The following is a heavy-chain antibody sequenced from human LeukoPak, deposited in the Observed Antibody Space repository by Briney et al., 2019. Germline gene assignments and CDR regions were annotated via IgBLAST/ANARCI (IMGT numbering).Heavy chain of an antibody. V-gene: IGHV3-23*01. J-gene: IGHJ4*02. CDR1: GFIFSNYA. D-gene: IGHD6-13*01. CDR3: AKGTYSSSWYSHRDY. CDR2: IYGSGGST. Sequence: GGSLRLSCAASGFIFSNYAMSWVRQAPGKGLEWVSGIYGSGGSTYYADSVKGRFTISRDNFKNTLFLQMNSLRAEDTAVYYCAKGTYSSSWYSHRDYWGQGTLVTVSS.